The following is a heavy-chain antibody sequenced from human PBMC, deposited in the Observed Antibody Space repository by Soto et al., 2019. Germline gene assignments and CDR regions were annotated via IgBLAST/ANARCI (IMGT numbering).Heavy chain of an antibody. CDR1: GGSISSGGYY. D-gene: IGHD2-2*01. CDR2: IYYSGST. J-gene: IGHJ5*02. CDR3: ARGEDIVLVPAARSGFDP. Sequence: QVQLQESGPGLVKPSQTLSLTCTVSGGSISSGGYYWSWIRQHPGKGLEWIGYIYYSGSTYYNPSLKSRVTISVDTSKNQFSLKLSSVTAADTAVYSCARGEDIVLVPAARSGFDPWGQGTLVTVSS. V-gene: IGHV4-31*03.